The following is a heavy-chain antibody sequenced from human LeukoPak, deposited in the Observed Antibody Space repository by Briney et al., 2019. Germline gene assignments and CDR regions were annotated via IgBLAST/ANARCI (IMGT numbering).Heavy chain of an antibody. CDR3: ARASLLWFGKHCYYMDV. J-gene: IGHJ6*03. Sequence: VASVTVSCKASGYTFTGYYMHWVRQAPGQGLEWMGWINPNSGGTNYAQKFQGRVTITRDTSISTAYMELSRLRSDDTAVYYCARASLLWFGKHCYYMDVWGKGTTVTISS. CDR1: GYTFTGYY. V-gene: IGHV1-2*02. CDR2: INPNSGGT. D-gene: IGHD3-10*01.